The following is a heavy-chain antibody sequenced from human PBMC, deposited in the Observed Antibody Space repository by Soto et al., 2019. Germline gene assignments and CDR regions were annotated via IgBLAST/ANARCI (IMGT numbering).Heavy chain of an antibody. J-gene: IGHJ6*02. CDR2: IYTSGST. Sequence: KPSETLSLTCTVSGGSISSYYWSWIRQPAGKGLEWIGRIYTSGSTNSNPSLKSRVTMSVDTSKNQFSLKLSSVTAADTAVYYCARDRLEPPYYDFWSGYYGIYGMDVWGQGTTVTVSS. D-gene: IGHD3-3*01. V-gene: IGHV4-4*07. CDR1: GGSISSYY. CDR3: ARDRLEPPYYDFWSGYYGIYGMDV.